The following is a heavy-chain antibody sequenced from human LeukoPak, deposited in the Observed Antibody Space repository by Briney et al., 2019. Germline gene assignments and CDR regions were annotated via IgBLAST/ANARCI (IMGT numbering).Heavy chain of an antibody. J-gene: IGHJ6*03. CDR3: ARLSNSPSLQHYYYYYMDV. CDR1: GGSLSSHY. D-gene: IGHD2/OR15-2a*01. CDR2: ISSSGGT. V-gene: IGHV4-4*07. Sequence: PSETLSLTCTVSGGSLSSHYWSWIRQPAGKGLEWIGRISSSGGTDYNPSLESRVTMSVETPKNQFSMKLSSVTAADSAVYYCARLSNSPSLQHYYYYYMDVWGKGTTVTVSS.